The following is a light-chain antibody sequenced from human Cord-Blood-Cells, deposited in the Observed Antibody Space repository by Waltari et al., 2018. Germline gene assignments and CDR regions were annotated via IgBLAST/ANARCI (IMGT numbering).Light chain of an antibody. CDR1: QSVSSSY. Sequence: EIVLTQSPGTLSLSPGERATLSCRASQSVSSSYLVWYQQKPGQAPRLLIYGASSRATGIPDRFSGSGSGTDFTLTISRLEPEDFAVYYCQQYGSSPYTFGQVTKLEIK. V-gene: IGKV3-20*01. J-gene: IGKJ2*01. CDR2: GAS. CDR3: QQYGSSPYT.